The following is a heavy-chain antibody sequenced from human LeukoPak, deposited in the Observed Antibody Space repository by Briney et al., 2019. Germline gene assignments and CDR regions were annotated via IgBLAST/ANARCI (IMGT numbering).Heavy chain of an antibody. D-gene: IGHD3-22*01. V-gene: IGHV4-61*02. CDR2: IYTSGDT. J-gene: IGHJ4*02. Sequence: SETLSLTCTVSGGSISSSSYYWSWIRQPAGKGLEWIGRIYTSGDTYYNPSLNSRVTMSVDTSKNQFSLKLSSVTAADTAVYYCARDSYYYDTSGYYQSDYWGQGTLVTVSS. CDR3: ARDSYYYDTSGYYQSDY. CDR1: GGSISSSSYY.